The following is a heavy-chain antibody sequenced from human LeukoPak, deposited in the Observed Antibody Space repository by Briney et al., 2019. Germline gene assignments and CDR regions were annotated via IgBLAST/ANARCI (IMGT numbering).Heavy chain of an antibody. D-gene: IGHD3-3*01. CDR1: GXTFSSYG. J-gene: IGHJ6*02. CDR2: IWYDGSNK. CDR3: ARDGSPHYDFWSGYYTGDYYYYGMDV. V-gene: IGHV3-33*01. Sequence: PGGSLRLSCAASGXTFSSYGMHWVRQAPGKGLEWVAVIWYDGSNKYYADSVKGRFTISRDNAKNSLYLQMNSLRAEDTAVYYCARDGSPHYDFWSGYYTGDYYYYGMDVWGQGTTVTVSS.